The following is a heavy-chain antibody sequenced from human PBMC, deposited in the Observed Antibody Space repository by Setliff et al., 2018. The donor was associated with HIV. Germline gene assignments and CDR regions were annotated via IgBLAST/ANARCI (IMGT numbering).Heavy chain of an antibody. CDR2: FDSEDGKR. D-gene: IGHD3-16*02. CDR3: ARDIGNVWHNWFDP. Sequence: GASVKVSCKVSGYTLKELSIHWVRQAPGEGLEWMGGFDSEDGKRIYAQNFQGRVTITRDTSANTAYMELSSLKSEDTAVYYCARDIGNVWHNWFDPWGQGTLVTVSS. CDR1: GYTLKELS. J-gene: IGHJ5*02. V-gene: IGHV1-24*01.